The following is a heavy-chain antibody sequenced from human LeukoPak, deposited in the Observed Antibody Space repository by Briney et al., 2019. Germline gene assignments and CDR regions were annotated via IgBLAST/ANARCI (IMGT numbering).Heavy chain of an antibody. J-gene: IGHJ4*02. V-gene: IGHV3-7*01. CDR1: EFTLSGFW. D-gene: IGHD3-16*01. CDR2: INRDGSVK. Sequence: GGSLRLSCAASEFTLSGFWMSWVRQAPGKGLEWVATINRDGSVKHYLDSVKGRFTVSRDNAKNSLYLQTNSLRVEDTAIYYCARLWGDATIYDLWGQGTLVTVFS. CDR3: ARLWGDATIYDL.